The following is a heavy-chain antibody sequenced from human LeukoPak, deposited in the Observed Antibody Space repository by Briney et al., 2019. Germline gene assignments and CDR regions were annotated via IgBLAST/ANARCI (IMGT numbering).Heavy chain of an antibody. J-gene: IGHJ3*02. CDR2: ITSSGTYI. V-gene: IGHV3-21*01. CDR1: GFTFNNYN. D-gene: IGHD3-22*01. Sequence: GGSLRLSCAASGFTFNNYNMNWVRQAPGKALEWVSSITSSGTYIFYADSAKGRFTISRDNAKNSLYLQMNSLRAEDTAVYYCARTYYYDSRSRAFDIWGQRTMVTVSS. CDR3: ARTYYYDSRSRAFDI.